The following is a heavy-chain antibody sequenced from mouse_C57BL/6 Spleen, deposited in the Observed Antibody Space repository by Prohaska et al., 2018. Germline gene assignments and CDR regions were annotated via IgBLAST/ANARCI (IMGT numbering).Heavy chain of an antibody. J-gene: IGHJ1*03. Sequence: QVQLQQPGAELVKPGASVKMSCKASGYTFTSYCITWVKQRPGQGLEWIGYIYPGSGSTNYNEKVKSKATLTVDTSSGTAYMQLSSLTSEDSAVYDCARRDYGRSYWYFDVWGTGTTVTVSS. D-gene: IGHD1-1*01. V-gene: IGHV1-55*01. CDR1: GYTFTSYC. CDR3: ARRDYGRSYWYFDV. CDR2: IYPGSGST.